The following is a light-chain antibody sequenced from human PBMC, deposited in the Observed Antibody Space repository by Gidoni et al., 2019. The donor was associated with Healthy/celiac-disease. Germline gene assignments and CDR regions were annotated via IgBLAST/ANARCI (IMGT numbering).Light chain of an antibody. V-gene: IGKV3-11*01. CDR1: QSVSSY. CDR3: QQRSNWPPT. Sequence: EIVLTQSRATLSLSPGERATLSCRASQSVSSYLAWYQQKPGQAPRLLIYDASNRATGIPARFSGSGSATDFPLTISSLEPEDFAFYYCQQRSNWPPTFGPGTKVDIK. CDR2: DAS. J-gene: IGKJ3*01.